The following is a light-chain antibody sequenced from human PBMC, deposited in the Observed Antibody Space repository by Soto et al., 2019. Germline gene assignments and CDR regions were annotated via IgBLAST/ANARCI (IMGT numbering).Light chain of an antibody. CDR2: EVT. J-gene: IGLJ1*01. CDR1: SSDIGGYNY. CDR3: TSYTSSSSLYV. Sequence: QSVLTQPASVSGSPGQSITISCTGSSSDIGGYNYVSWYQQHPGRAPKLMIYEVTNRPSGVSHRFSGSKSGNTASLTISGLHAEDEADYYCTSYTSSSSLYVFXTGTKV. V-gene: IGLV2-14*01.